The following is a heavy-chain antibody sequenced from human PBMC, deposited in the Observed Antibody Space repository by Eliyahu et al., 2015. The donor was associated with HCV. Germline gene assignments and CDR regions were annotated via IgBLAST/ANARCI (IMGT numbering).Heavy chain of an antibody. Sequence: ESGGGLVQPGGSLRLSCAASGFTCSNSAMNWVRQAPGKGXEWXSNIGVFDGTTYYADSVKGRFTISRDNSKNTLYLQVSSLXAEDTAIYYCAKGRAVTTGSLDFWGQGTLVTVSS. CDR1: GFTCSNSA. CDR3: AKGRAVTTGSLDF. D-gene: IGHD1-1*01. J-gene: IGHJ4*02. V-gene: IGHV3-23*01. CDR2: IGVFDGTT.